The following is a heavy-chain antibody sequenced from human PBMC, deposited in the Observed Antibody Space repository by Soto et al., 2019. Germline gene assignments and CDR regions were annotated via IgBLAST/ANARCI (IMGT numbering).Heavy chain of an antibody. CDR2: INPTSGGT. D-gene: IGHD4-17*01. J-gene: IGHJ4*02. CDR1: GYTFSAYY. Sequence: ASVEVSCKTSGYTFSAYYIHWIRQAPGQGLEWMGWINPTSGGTVYAQNFQDRVTMTRDTSISTAYMELRRLNSDDTAVYYCARDPDYGDYWGYFFDSWRQGTPVTVSS. CDR3: ARDPDYGDYWGYFFDS. V-gene: IGHV1-2*02.